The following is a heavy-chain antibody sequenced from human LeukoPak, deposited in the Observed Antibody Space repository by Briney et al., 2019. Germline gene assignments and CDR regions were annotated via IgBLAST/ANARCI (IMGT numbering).Heavy chain of an antibody. CDR3: ARRFVGYDSSWGASDI. D-gene: IGHD6-13*01. CDR1: GGSFSGYY. CDR2: INHSGST. Sequence: SETLSLTCAVYGGSFSGYYWSWIRQPPGKGLEWIGEINHSGSTNYNPSLKSRVTISVDTSKNQFSLKLSSMAAADTAVYYCARRFVGYDSSWGASDIWGQGTMVTVSS. V-gene: IGHV4-34*01. J-gene: IGHJ3*02.